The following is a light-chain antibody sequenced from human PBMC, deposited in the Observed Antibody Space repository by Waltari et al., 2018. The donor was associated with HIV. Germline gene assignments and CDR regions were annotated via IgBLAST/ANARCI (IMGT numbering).Light chain of an antibody. CDR3: QSTDVRGTQVI. Sequence: SYELAQPFSVSVSPGQTAALPCFGDALANQYTNWYRQKPGQSPVLVIYKDNARPSGIPERFSGSSSGTTVTLTISGVQAEDEADYYCQSTDVRGTQVIFGGGTKLTVL. CDR2: KDN. CDR1: ALANQY. V-gene: IGLV3-25*03. J-gene: IGLJ2*01.